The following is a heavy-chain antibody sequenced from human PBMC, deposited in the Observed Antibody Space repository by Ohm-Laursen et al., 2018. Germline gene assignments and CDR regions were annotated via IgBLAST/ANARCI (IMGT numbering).Heavy chain of an antibody. J-gene: IGHJ4*02. D-gene: IGHD6-25*01. V-gene: IGHV1-18*01. CDR1: GYIFTRYG. Sequence: ASVKVSCKASGYIFTRYGIYWVRQAPGQGLEWMGWISGYNGNTNYAQKLQGRVTLTTDTSTSTAYMELRSLRSDDTAVYFCARAEGVIVAAHFDNWGQGTLVIVSS. CDR2: ISGYNGNT. CDR3: ARAEGVIVAAHFDN.